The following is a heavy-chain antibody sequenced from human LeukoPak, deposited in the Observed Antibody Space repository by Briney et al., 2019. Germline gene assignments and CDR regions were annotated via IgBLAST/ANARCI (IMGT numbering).Heavy chain of an antibody. CDR1: GYTLTELS. J-gene: IGHJ3*02. CDR3: ARDRGGLVGSAFDI. V-gene: IGHV1-24*01. Sequence: ASVTVSCKVSGYTLTELSMHWVRQAPGKGLEWMGGFDPEDGETIYAQRFQGRVTMTRDTSTSIVYMELSSLRSEDTAVYYCARDRGGLVGSAFDIWGQGTMVTVSS. CDR2: FDPEDGET. D-gene: IGHD6-6*01.